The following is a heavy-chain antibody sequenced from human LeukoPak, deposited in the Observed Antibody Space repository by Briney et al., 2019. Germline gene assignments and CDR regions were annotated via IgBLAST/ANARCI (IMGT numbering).Heavy chain of an antibody. CDR1: GFTVSSNY. Sequence: GGSLRLSCAASGFTVSSNYMSWVRQAPGKGLEWVSVIYSGGSTYYADSVKGRLTISRDNSKNTLYLQMNSLRAEDTAVYYCARVQADYYYGMDVWGQGTTVTVSS. CDR3: ARVQADYYYGMDV. CDR2: IYSGGST. J-gene: IGHJ6*02. V-gene: IGHV3-66*01.